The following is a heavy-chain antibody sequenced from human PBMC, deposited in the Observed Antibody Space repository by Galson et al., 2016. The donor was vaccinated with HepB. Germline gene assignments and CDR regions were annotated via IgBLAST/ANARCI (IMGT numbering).Heavy chain of an antibody. CDR3: ARQSGWSRTRYFFDY. CDR1: SGPITSDGYY. D-gene: IGHD6-19*01. CDR2: IFYTGDS. V-gene: IGHV4-39*01. Sequence: SETLSLTCTVSSGPITSDGYYWGWVRQPPGKGLEWIGSIFYTGDSYYNPSLDSRVTISVDTSKSLFSLRLRSVAAADTAVYFCARQSGWSRTRYFFDYWAQGTLVTVSS. J-gene: IGHJ4*02.